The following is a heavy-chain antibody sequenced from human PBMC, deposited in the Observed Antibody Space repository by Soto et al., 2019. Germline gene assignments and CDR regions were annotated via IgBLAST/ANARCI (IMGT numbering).Heavy chain of an antibody. CDR1: GGTFSSYT. Sequence: QVQLVQSGAEVKKPGSSVQVSCKASGGTFSSYTISWVRQAPGQGLEWMGRIIPILGIANYAQKFQGRVTITADKSTSTAYMELSSLRSEDTAVYYCASDPHGSYYYYYYMDVWGKGTTVTVSS. CDR2: IIPILGIA. J-gene: IGHJ6*03. V-gene: IGHV1-69*02. CDR3: ASDPHGSYYYYYYMDV.